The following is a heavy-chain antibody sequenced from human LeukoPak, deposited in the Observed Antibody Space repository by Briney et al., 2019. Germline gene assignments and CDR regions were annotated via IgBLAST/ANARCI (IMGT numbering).Heavy chain of an antibody. CDR3: ARDRCSSTSCYNTPNWFDP. Sequence: GGSLRLSCSASGFSFSSYGMTWVRQAPGKGLEWVSAITNSGADTNHADSVKGRFTISRDNTKDTLYLQMNSLRSEDTAFYHCARDRCSSTSCYNTPNWFDPWGQGTLVTVSS. V-gene: IGHV3-23*01. CDR1: GFSFSSYG. D-gene: IGHD2-2*02. CDR2: ITNSGADT. J-gene: IGHJ5*02.